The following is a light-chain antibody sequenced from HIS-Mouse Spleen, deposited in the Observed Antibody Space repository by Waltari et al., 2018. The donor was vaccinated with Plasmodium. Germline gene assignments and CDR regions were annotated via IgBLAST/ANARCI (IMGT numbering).Light chain of an antibody. J-gene: IGLJ2*01. V-gene: IGLV1-44*01. CDR1: SSNIACTT. CDR2: SNN. CDR3: AAWDDSLNGPV. Sequence: QSVLTQPPSASATPGQRVTISCSGNSSNIACTTVNWYQQLPGTAPKLLIYSNNQRPSGVPDRFSGSKSGTSASLAISGLQSEDEADYYCAAWDDSLNGPVFGGGTKLTVL.